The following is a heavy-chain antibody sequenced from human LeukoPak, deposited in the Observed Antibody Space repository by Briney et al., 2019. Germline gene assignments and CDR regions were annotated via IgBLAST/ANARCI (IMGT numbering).Heavy chain of an antibody. J-gene: IGHJ4*02. CDR3: TRGGAVAGNNYFDY. CDR1: GFTFSSYW. D-gene: IGHD6-19*01. Sequence: GGSLRLSCAASGFTFSSYWMNWVRQAPGKGLEWVANIKQDGSEKNFVDSVKGRFTISRDNAKNSLYLQMNSLRAEDTAVYYCTRGGAVAGNNYFDYWGQGTLVTVSS. V-gene: IGHV3-7*01. CDR2: IKQDGSEK.